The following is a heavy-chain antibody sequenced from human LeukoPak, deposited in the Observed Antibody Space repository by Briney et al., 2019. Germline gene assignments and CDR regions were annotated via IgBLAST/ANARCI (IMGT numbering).Heavy chain of an antibody. CDR2: IHYSGGT. CDR3: ARVGDWNDLYY. V-gene: IGHV4-28*03. Sequence: SDTLSLTCGVSGYSISSNNWWGWIRQPPGKGLEWIGYIHYSGGTNYNPSLKSRVTISVDTSKNQFSLKLSSVTAADTAVYYCARVGDWNDLYYWGQGILVTVSS. D-gene: IGHD1-1*01. CDR1: GYSISSNNW. J-gene: IGHJ4*02.